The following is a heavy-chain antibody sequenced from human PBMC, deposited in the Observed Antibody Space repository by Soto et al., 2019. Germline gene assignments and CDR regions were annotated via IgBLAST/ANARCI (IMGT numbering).Heavy chain of an antibody. D-gene: IGHD6-13*01. Sequence: ASVKVSCKVSGYTLTELSMHWVRQAPGKGLEWMGGFDPEDGETIYAQKFQGRVTMTEDTSTDTAYMELSSLRSEDTAVYYCATVNGYSSSWAPYYYYMDVWGKGTTVTVSS. CDR2: FDPEDGET. V-gene: IGHV1-24*01. CDR1: GYTLTELS. J-gene: IGHJ6*03. CDR3: ATVNGYSSSWAPYYYYMDV.